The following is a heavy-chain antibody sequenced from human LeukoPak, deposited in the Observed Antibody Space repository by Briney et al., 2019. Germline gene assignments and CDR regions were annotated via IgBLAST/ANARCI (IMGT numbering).Heavy chain of an antibody. V-gene: IGHV1-69*13. Sequence: SVTVSCKASGGTFSSYAISWVRQAPGQGLEWMGGIIPIFGTANYAQKFQGRVTITADESTSTAYMELSSLRSEDTAVYYCAREHEDYGDYGIISYYYYGMDVWGQGTTVTVSS. CDR1: GGTFSSYA. CDR2: IIPIFGTA. J-gene: IGHJ6*02. CDR3: AREHEDYGDYGIISYYYYGMDV. D-gene: IGHD4-17*01.